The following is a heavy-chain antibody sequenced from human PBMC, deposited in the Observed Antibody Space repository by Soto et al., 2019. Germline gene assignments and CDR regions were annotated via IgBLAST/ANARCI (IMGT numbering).Heavy chain of an antibody. D-gene: IGHD3-3*01. V-gene: IGHV3-23*01. Sequence: GGSLRLSCAASGFTFSSYAMSWVRQAPGKGLEWVSTISGGGDGTNYADSVKGRFTISRDNSKNTLYLQMNSLRAEDTAVYYCAKVSRWDFWSGYYTSDYYYGMDVWGQGTTVTVSS. CDR2: ISGGGDGT. CDR3: AKVSRWDFWSGYYTSDYYYGMDV. J-gene: IGHJ6*02. CDR1: GFTFSSYA.